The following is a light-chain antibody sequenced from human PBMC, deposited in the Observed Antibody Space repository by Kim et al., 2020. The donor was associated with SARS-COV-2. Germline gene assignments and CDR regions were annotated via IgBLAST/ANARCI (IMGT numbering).Light chain of an antibody. Sequence: TLSASVGDRVTITCRVSQSVSNWLAWYQQKPGRAPKLLIYDASSLESGVPSRFSGSGFGTEFTLTISSLQPDDFATYYCQRYNDHFGGGTKVDIK. J-gene: IGKJ4*01. CDR1: QSVSNW. V-gene: IGKV1-5*01. CDR2: DAS. CDR3: QRYNDH.